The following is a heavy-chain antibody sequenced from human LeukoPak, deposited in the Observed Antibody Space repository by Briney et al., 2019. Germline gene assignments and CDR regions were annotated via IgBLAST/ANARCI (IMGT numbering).Heavy chain of an antibody. CDR1: GGSISSSTYY. Sequence: PSETLSLTCTVSGGSISSSTYYWGWIRQPPGKGLECIGNLYYSGSTYYNPSLKSRVTISVDTSKNQFSLKLSSVTAADTAVYYCARQAISGYDPPPFDSWGQGTLVTVSS. V-gene: IGHV4-39*01. CDR2: LYYSGST. CDR3: ARQAISGYDPPPFDS. D-gene: IGHD5-12*01. J-gene: IGHJ4*02.